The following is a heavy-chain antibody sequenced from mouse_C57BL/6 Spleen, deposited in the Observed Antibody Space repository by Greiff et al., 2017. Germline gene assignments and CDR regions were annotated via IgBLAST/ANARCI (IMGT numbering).Heavy chain of an antibody. J-gene: IGHJ1*03. V-gene: IGHV1-52*01. CDR1: GYTFTSYW. Sequence: VQLQQPGAELVRPGSSVKLSCKASGYTFTSYWMHWVKQRPIQGLEWIGNIDPSDSETHYNQKFKDKATLTVDKSSSTAYMQLSSLTSEASAVYYCAREIYEYDRYFDVWGTGTTVTVSS. CDR3: AREIYEYDRYFDV. CDR2: IDPSDSET. D-gene: IGHD2-4*01.